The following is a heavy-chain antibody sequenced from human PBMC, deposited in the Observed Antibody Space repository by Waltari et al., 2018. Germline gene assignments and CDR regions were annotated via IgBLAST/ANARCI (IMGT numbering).Heavy chain of an antibody. CDR3: ARATHIVVVTAPYWFDP. D-gene: IGHD2-21*02. Sequence: QVQLVQSGAEVKKPGSAVKVSCKASGGTFSSYAISWVRQAPGQGLEWMGGIIPIFGTANYAQKFQGRVTITADDSTSTAYMELSSLRAEDTAVYYGARATHIVVVTAPYWFDPWGQGTLVTVSS. CDR1: GGTFSSYA. V-gene: IGHV1-69*01. J-gene: IGHJ5*02. CDR2: IIPIFGTA.